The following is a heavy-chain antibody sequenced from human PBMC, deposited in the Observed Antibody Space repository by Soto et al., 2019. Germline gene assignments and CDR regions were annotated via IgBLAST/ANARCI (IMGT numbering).Heavy chain of an antibody. J-gene: IGHJ4*02. CDR1: GFTFSSYG. D-gene: IGHD2-15*01. CDR3: ARNNLEYCSGGSCYHRSLDY. V-gene: IGHV3-33*01. Sequence: GGSLRLSCAASGFTFSSYGMHRVRQAPGKGLEWVAVIWYDGSNKYYADSAKGRFTISRDNSKNTLYLQMNSLRAEDTAVYYCARNNLEYCSGGSCYHRSLDYWGQGTLVTVSS. CDR2: IWYDGSNK.